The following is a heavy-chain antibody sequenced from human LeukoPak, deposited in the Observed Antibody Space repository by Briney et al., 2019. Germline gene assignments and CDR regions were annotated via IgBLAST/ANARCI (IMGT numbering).Heavy chain of an antibody. V-gene: IGHV3-74*01. CDR1: GFTFSSYW. CDR3: AKDYSSGWSHHDY. D-gene: IGHD6-19*01. Sequence: PGGSLRLSCAASGFTFSSYWMHWVRQAPGKGLVWVSSIKSDGSSTSYADSVKGRLTISRDNARNTLYLQMNSLRTEDTAVYYCAKDYSSGWSHHDYWGQGTLVTVSS. CDR2: IKSDGSST. J-gene: IGHJ4*02.